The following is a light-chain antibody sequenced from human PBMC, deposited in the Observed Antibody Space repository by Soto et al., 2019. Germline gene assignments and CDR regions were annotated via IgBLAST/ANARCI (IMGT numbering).Light chain of an antibody. Sequence: DIQMTQSPSSLSASVGDRVTITCRASQSISNYLNWYQQKPGRAPKVLIYAASGLQSGVPSRFSGSGSGTDFTLTISSVQPEDFATYYCQQSYNTPWTFGQGTRVDIK. CDR2: AAS. V-gene: IGKV1-39*01. CDR3: QQSYNTPWT. J-gene: IGKJ1*01. CDR1: QSISNY.